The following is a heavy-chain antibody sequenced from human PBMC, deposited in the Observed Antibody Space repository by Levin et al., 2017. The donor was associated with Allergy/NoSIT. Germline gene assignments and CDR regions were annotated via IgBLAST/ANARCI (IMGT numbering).Heavy chain of an antibody. D-gene: IGHD3-22*01. V-gene: IGHV4-30-2*01. J-gene: IGHJ1*01. CDR1: GGSISSGGYS. CDR3: ARASGYYYPEYFQH. Sequence: SETLSLTCAVSGGSISSGGYSWSWIRQPPGKGLEWIGYIYHSGSTYYNPSLKSRVTISVDRSKNQFSLKLSSVTAADTAVYYCARASGYYYPEYFQHWGQGTLVTVSS. CDR2: IYHSGST.